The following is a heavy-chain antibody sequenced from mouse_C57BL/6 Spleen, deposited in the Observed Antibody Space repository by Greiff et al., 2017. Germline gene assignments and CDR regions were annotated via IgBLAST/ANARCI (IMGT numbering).Heavy chain of an antibody. CDR3: ARRGYGSSYLYYFDY. J-gene: IGHJ2*01. CDR1: GYAFSSYW. V-gene: IGHV1-80*01. D-gene: IGHD1-1*01. Sequence: VQLQESGAELVKPGASVKISCKASGYAFSSYWMNWVKQRPGKGLEWIGQIYPGDGATNYNGKFKGKATLTADKSSSTAYMQLSSLTSEDSAVYFCARRGYGSSYLYYFDYWGQGTTLTVSS. CDR2: IYPGDGAT.